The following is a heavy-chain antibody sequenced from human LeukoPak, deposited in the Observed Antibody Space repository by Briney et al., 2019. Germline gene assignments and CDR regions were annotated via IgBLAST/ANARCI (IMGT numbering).Heavy chain of an antibody. CDR3: AREEYDYVWGTYRYLGY. CDR1: GFTVSSNY. D-gene: IGHD3-16*02. J-gene: IGHJ4*02. CDR2: IYGGGST. V-gene: IGHV3-53*01. Sequence: GGSLRLSCAASGFTVSSNYMSRVRQAPGKGLEWVSVIYGGGSTYYADSVKGRFTISRDNSKNTLYLQMNSLRAEDTAVYYCAREEYDYVWGTYRYLGYWGQGTLVTVSS.